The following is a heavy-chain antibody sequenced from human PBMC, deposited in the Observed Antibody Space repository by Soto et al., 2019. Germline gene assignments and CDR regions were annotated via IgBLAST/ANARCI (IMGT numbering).Heavy chain of an antibody. Sequence: EVQLVESGGVVVQPGGSLRLSCAASGFTFDDYTMHWVRQAPGKGLEWVSLISWDGGSTYYADSVKGRFTISRDNSKNSLDLQMNSLRTEDTALYYCEKDGEESSSELSEFDYWGQGTLVTVSS. V-gene: IGHV3-43*01. D-gene: IGHD6-6*01. CDR2: ISWDGGST. CDR3: EKDGEESSSELSEFDY. J-gene: IGHJ4*02. CDR1: GFTFDDYT.